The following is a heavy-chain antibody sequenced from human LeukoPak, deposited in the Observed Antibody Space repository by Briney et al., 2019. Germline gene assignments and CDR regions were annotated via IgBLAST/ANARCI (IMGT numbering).Heavy chain of an antibody. CDR3: ARGGWDDY. D-gene: IGHD6-19*01. CDR1: GFTFSSYE. Sequence: GGSLRLSSAASGFTFSSYEMNWVRPAPGKGLEWVSYISGSGSTIYYADSVKGRFTISRDNAKNSLYLQMNSLRAEDTAVYYCARGGWDDYWGQGTLVTVSS. CDR2: ISGSGSTI. J-gene: IGHJ4*02. V-gene: IGHV3-48*03.